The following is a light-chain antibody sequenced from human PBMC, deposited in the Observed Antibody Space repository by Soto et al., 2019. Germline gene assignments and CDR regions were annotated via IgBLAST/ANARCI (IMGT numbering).Light chain of an antibody. Sequence: DIVMTQSPDSLAVSLGERATINCKSSQSVLYSSNNKNYLAWYQQKPGQPPKLLIYWASTRESGVPDRFSGSGSVTEFTLTIISLQAEDVAVYYCQQYYSTPWTFGQGTKVEIK. CDR2: WAS. CDR3: QQYYSTPWT. J-gene: IGKJ1*01. CDR1: QSVLYSSNNKNY. V-gene: IGKV4-1*01.